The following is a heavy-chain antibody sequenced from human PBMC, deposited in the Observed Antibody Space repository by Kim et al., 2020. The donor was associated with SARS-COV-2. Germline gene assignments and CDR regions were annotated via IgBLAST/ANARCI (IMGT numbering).Heavy chain of an antibody. CDR1: GFTFSKYG. CDR2: ILFDGRVL. CDR3: ASGRIQVCLPDS. Sequence: GGSLRLSCEASGFTFSKYGMLWVRQAPGQGLEWVATILFDGRVLYYSGSVKGRFTISRDNSKNTLYLQMHSLKADDTGIYYCASGRIQVCLPDSWGQGIL. D-gene: IGHD3-10*02. J-gene: IGHJ1*01. V-gene: IGHV3-33*08.